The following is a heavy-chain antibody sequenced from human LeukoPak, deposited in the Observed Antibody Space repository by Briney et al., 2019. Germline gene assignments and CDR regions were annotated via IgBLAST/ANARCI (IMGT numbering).Heavy chain of an antibody. Sequence: SETLSLTCTVSGGSISSYTWSWIRKPAGKGLEWFGRIYTSGRTNSNPSSKSRVTISVDKSKNQFSLKLSSVPAADTAVYYCARAIYCSSTSCYAPPQITIFGVDQNYYYMDVWGKGTTVTVSS. V-gene: IGHV4-4*07. J-gene: IGHJ6*03. CDR3: ARAIYCSSTSCYAPPQITIFGVDQNYYYMDV. D-gene: IGHD2-2*01. CDR1: GGSISSYT. CDR2: IYTSGRT.